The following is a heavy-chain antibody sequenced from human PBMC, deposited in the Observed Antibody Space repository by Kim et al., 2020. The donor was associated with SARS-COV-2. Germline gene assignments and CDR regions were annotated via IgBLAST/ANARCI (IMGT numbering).Heavy chain of an antibody. V-gene: IGHV3-23*01. CDR1: EFTLSAYA. CDR2: VSGTGANT. D-gene: IGHD1-20*01. CDR3: ARDGYKWIPFDV. Sequence: GGSLRLSCVASEFTLSAYAMSWVRQAPGKGLEWVAFVSGTGANTYYAESVKGRFTISRDNSRNTMYLQMDGLTVEDTARYYCARDGYKWIPFDVWGQGTMVSVSS. J-gene: IGHJ3*01.